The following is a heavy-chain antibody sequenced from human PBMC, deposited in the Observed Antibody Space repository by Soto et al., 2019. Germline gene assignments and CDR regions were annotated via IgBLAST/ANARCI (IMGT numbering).Heavy chain of an antibody. CDR2: IIPIFGTA. V-gene: IGHV1-69*13. J-gene: IGHJ3*02. CDR1: GGTFSSYA. D-gene: IGHD2-21*02. CDR3: ARDLYCGGDCYSSMADDAFDI. Sequence: ASVKVSCKASGGTFSSYAISWVRQAPGQGLEWMGGIIPIFGTANYAQKFQGRVTITADESTSTAYMELSSLRSEDTAVYYCARDLYCGGDCYSSMADDAFDIWGQGTMVTVSS.